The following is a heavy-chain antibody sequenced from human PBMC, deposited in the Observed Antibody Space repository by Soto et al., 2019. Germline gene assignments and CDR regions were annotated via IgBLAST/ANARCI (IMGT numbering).Heavy chain of an antibody. CDR1: GFTFSRYA. CDR2: ISYDGSNK. CDR3: ARDSYGMDV. Sequence: QEQVVESGGGVVQPGRSLRLSCAASGFTFSRYAMHWVRQAPGKGLEWVAVISYDGSNKYYAESVKGRFTISRDNSKNTQYLQMNSLRAEDTGMYYCARDSYGMDVWGQGTTVTVSS. J-gene: IGHJ6*01. V-gene: IGHV3-30-3*01.